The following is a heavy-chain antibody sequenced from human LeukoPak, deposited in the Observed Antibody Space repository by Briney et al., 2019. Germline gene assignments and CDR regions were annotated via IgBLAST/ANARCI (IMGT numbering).Heavy chain of an antibody. V-gene: IGHV4-59*01. J-gene: IGHJ4*02. CDR2: IYYSGST. Sequence: PSETLSLTCTVSGGSISSYYWSWIRQPPGKGLEWIGYIYYSGSTNYNPSLKSRVTISVDTSKNQFSLKLSSVTAAGTAVYYCARIFSGYYYALDYWGQGTLVTVSS. D-gene: IGHD3-22*01. CDR1: GGSISSYY. CDR3: ARIFSGYYYALDY.